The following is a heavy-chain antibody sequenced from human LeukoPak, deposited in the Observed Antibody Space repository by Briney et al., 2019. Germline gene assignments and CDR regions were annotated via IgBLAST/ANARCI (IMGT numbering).Heavy chain of an antibody. CDR1: GDSISNGAYY. Sequence: SETLSLTCTVSGDSISNGAYYWSWIRQPPGKGLEWIGYSYGSGSASYNPSLKSRVTISVDRSNNQFSLKMSSVTAADTAVYYCVRDVSQRRHFDYWGQGTLVTVSS. D-gene: IGHD1-1*01. J-gene: IGHJ4*02. CDR2: SYGSGSA. V-gene: IGHV4-30-2*01. CDR3: VRDVSQRRHFDY.